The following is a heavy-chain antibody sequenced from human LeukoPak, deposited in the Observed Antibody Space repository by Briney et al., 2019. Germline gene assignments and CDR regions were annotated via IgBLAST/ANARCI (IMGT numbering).Heavy chain of an antibody. V-gene: IGHV1-2*02. J-gene: IGHJ5*02. CDR3: AREGAVAGGGNWFDP. CDR2: INPNSGGT. CDR1: GHTFTGYY. D-gene: IGHD6-19*01. Sequence: ASVKVSCKASGHTFTGYYMHWVRQAPGQGLEWMGWINPNSGGTNYAQKFQGRVTMTRDTPISTAYMELSRLRSDDTAVYYCAREGAVAGGGNWFDPWGQGTLVTVSS.